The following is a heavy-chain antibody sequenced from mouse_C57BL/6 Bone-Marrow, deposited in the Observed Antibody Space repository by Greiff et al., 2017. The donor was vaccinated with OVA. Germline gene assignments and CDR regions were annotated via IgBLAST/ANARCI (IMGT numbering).Heavy chain of an antibody. CDR1: GFNIKDDY. Sequence: EVQLQESGAELVRPGASVKLSCTASGFNIKDDYMHWVKQRPEQGLEWIGWIDPENGDTEYASKFQGKATITADTSSNTAYLQLSSLTSEDTAVYYCTITTAVPPTWGQGTTLTVSS. D-gene: IGHD1-1*01. CDR2: IDPENGDT. CDR3: TITTAVPPT. J-gene: IGHJ2*01. V-gene: IGHV14-4*01.